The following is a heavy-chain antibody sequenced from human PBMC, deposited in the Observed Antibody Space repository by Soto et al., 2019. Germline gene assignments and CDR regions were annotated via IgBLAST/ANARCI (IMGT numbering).Heavy chain of an antibody. CDR2: IYHSGST. J-gene: IGHJ4*02. D-gene: IGHD1-26*01. V-gene: IGHV4-38-2*01. Sequence: SETLSLTCAVSGFSLSSGYYWGWIRQPPGKGLECIGTIYHSGSTYYNPTLKSRVTISVDTSKNQFSLKLDSVTAADTAVYYCARGKWEPYYFDYWGQGTLVTVSS. CDR3: ARGKWEPYYFDY. CDR1: GFSLSSGYY.